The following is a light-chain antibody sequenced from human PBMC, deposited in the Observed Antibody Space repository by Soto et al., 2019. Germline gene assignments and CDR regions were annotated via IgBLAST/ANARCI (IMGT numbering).Light chain of an antibody. Sequence: EIVMTQSPATLSVSPGERATLSCRASQSVRRDLAWYQHKPGQAPRLLIYGASTRATGIPARFSGSGSGTEFTLTISSLQSEDFAVYYCQQYNNWPWTFGQGPRWIS. CDR2: GAS. J-gene: IGKJ1*01. V-gene: IGKV3-15*01. CDR3: QQYNNWPWT. CDR1: QSVRRD.